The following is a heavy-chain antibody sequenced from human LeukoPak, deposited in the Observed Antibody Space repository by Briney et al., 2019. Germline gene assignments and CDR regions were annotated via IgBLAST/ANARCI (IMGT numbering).Heavy chain of an antibody. J-gene: IGHJ4*02. D-gene: IGHD4-11*01. Sequence: SETLSLTCTVSGGSISSYYWSWIRQPAGKGLEWIGRIYTSGSTNYNPSLKSRVTMSVDTSKNQFSLKLSSVTAADTAVYYCARSATTVTTTNIGGFDYWGQGTLVTVSS. V-gene: IGHV4-4*07. CDR3: ARSATTVTTTNIGGFDY. CDR2: IYTSGST. CDR1: GGSISSYY.